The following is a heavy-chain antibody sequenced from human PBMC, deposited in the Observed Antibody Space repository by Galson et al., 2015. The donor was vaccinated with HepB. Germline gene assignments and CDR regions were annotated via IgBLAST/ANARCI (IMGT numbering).Heavy chain of an antibody. Sequence: SLRLSCAASGFTFSNYAMHWVRQAPGKGPEYVSALTGNGGTTHYANSVKGRFTFSGDISRNTMYLQTDSLRPEDMAVYYCARERESSGYFGYFDLWGRGTPVIVSS. D-gene: IGHD3-22*01. CDR2: LTGNGGTT. J-gene: IGHJ2*01. CDR1: GFTFSNYA. CDR3: ARERESSGYFGYFDL. V-gene: IGHV3-64*01.